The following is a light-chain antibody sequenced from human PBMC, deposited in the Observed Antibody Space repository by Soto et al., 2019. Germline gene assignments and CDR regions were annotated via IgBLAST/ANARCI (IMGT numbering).Light chain of an antibody. V-gene: IGKV1-5*03. J-gene: IGKJ1*01. CDR3: LQLYNFSWT. CDR1: QSISGW. Sequence: DIPLTQSPSTLSASVGDRVTITCRASQSISGWLAWYQQRPGTAPKLMIYKASTLETGVPSRFSGSGSGTEFTLTINNLQPDDFATYYCLQLYNFSWTFGQGTKVDIK. CDR2: KAS.